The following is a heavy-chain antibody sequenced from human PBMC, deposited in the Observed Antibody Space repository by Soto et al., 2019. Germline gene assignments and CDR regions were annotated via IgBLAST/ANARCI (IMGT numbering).Heavy chain of an antibody. Sequence: SKTLSLTCTVAGGSISSYHWSWIRQPPGKGLEWIGYIYYSGSTNYSPSLKSRVTISVDTSKNQFSLKLSSVTAADTAVYYCAREEPRGYFDYWGQGTLVTGSS. CDR2: IYYSGST. J-gene: IGHJ4*02. CDR1: GGSISSYH. CDR3: AREEPRGYFDY. D-gene: IGHD3-10*01. V-gene: IGHV4-59*01.